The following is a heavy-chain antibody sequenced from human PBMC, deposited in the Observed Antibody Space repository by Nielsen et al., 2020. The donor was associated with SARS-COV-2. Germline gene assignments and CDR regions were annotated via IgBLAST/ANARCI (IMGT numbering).Heavy chain of an antibody. V-gene: IGHV3-74*01. J-gene: IGHJ6*04. CDR1: GFTFSSTY. CDR3: AGGADFWSGTQKYYMDV. Sequence: GGSLTLSCSASGFTFSSTYMDCVRQAPGQGLVWVSRINPSGSGTAYADSVKGRFAVSRDNAENTVVLQIHSLRVEDTAVYYCAGGADFWSGTQKYYMDVWGKGTTVTVSS. CDR2: INPSGSGT. D-gene: IGHD3-3*01.